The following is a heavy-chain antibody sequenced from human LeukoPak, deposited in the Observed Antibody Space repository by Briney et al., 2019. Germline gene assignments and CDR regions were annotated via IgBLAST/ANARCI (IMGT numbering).Heavy chain of an antibody. V-gene: IGHV3-11*01. CDR2: ISGSGNTI. CDR1: GFTFNDYY. Sequence: GGSLRLSCAASGFTFNDYYMSWIRQAPGKGLEWVSYISGSGNTIYYADSVKGRFTISRDNAKNSLYLQMNRLRAEDTAVYYCAKGVVVVPGYYYRMDVWGQGTTVTVSS. D-gene: IGHD2-15*01. CDR3: AKGVVVVPGYYYRMDV. J-gene: IGHJ6*02.